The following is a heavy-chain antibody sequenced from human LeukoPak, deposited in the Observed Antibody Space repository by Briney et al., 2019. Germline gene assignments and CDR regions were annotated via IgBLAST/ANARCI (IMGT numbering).Heavy chain of an antibody. V-gene: IGHV1-18*01. CDR2: ISAYNGNT. D-gene: IGHD3-3*01. CDR1: GYTFTSYG. CDR3: AREVRITIFGVVHGAFDI. J-gene: IGHJ3*02. Sequence: ASVKVSCKASGYTFTSYGISWVRQAPGQGLEWMGWISAYNGNTNYAQKLQGRVTMTTGTSTSTAYMELRSLRSDDTAVYYCAREVRITIFGVVHGAFDIWGQGTMVTVSS.